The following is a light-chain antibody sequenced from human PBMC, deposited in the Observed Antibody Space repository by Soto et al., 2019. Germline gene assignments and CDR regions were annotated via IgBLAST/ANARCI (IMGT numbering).Light chain of an antibody. CDR3: QQLNSYPL. V-gene: IGKV1-9*01. Sequence: DIQLTQSPSFLSASVGDRVTITCRASRGISSSLAWYQQKPGKAPKLLIYAASTLQSGVPPRFSGSGSETEFTLTISSLQPEDFETYYCQQLNSYPLFGPGTKVDIK. J-gene: IGKJ3*01. CDR1: RGISSS. CDR2: AAS.